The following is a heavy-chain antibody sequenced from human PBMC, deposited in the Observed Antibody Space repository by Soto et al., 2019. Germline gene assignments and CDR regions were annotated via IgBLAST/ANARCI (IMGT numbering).Heavy chain of an antibody. Sequence: ASVKVSCKASGYTFTSYGISWVRQAPGQGLEWMGWISAYNGNTNYAQKLQGRVTMTTDTSTSTAYMELRSLRSDDTAVYYCARDSRRYSSSWLPPDYWGQGTLVTVSS. D-gene: IGHD6-13*01. V-gene: IGHV1-18*04. CDR2: ISAYNGNT. CDR3: ARDSRRYSSSWLPPDY. J-gene: IGHJ4*02. CDR1: GYTFTSYG.